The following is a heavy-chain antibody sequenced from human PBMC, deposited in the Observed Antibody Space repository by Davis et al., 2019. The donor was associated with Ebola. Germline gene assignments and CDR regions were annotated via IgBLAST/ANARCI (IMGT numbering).Heavy chain of an antibody. CDR1: GYKLTSYT. CDR2: IIPILGIA. V-gene: IGHV1-69*02. J-gene: IGHJ3*02. Sequence: SVKVSCKASGYKLTSYTISWVRQAPGQGLEWMGRIIPILGIANYAQKFQGRVTVTRDTSTTTVYMDLSSLRSEDTALYYCTTPGGQDSGYDVFDIWGQGTMVTVSS. D-gene: IGHD5-12*01. CDR3: TTPGGQDSGYDVFDI.